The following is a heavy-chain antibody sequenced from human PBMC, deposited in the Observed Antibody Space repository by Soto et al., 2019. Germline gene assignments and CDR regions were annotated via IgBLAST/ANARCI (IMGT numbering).Heavy chain of an antibody. Sequence: EASVKVSCKASGYTFTSYYMHWVRQAPGQGLEWMGIINPSGGSTSYAQKFQGRVTMTRDTSTSTVYMELSSMRSEDTAVYYCARDHYYGSGSGSYYYGMDVWGQGTTVTVSS. CDR3: ARDHYYGSGSGSYYYGMDV. J-gene: IGHJ6*02. V-gene: IGHV1-46*01. CDR2: INPSGGST. CDR1: GYTFTSYY. D-gene: IGHD3-10*01.